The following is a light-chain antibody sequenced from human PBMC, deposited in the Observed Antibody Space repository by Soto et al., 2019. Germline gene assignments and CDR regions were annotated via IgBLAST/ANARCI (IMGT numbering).Light chain of an antibody. V-gene: IGLV8-61*01. Sequence: QTVVTQEPSFSVSPGGTVTLTCGLSSGSVSTSYYPSWYQQTPGLPPRTLIYTTDTRSSGVPDRFSGSILGNKAALTITGAQAVDESHYYCMLLLGRGAWVFGGGTKVTVL. J-gene: IGLJ3*02. CDR3: MLLLGRGAWV. CDR1: SGSVSTSYY. CDR2: TTD.